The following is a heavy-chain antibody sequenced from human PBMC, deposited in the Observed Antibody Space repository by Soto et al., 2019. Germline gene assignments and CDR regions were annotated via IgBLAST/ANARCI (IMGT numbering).Heavy chain of an antibody. CDR3: ARDAVSTIGDFDY. CDR1: GYSFIGYY. J-gene: IGHJ4*02. D-gene: IGHD5-12*01. V-gene: IGHV1-2*02. Sequence: QVQLVQSGPEVTKPGASVKVSCKASGYSFIGYYLHWIRQAPGQGLEGMGWINPNSGATNQAQKFQGRVTMARDRSITTAYLELSRLASDDTAIYFCARDAVSTIGDFDYWGQGTLVTVSS. CDR2: INPNSGAT.